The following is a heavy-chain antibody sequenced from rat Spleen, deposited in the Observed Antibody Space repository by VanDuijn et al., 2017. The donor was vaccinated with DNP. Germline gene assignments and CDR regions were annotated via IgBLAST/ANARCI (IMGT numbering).Heavy chain of an antibody. CDR2: ISTSGGST. Sequence: EVQLVESGGGLVQPGRSLKLSCAASGFTFTNYGMAWVRQAPKKGLEWVASISTSGGSTYYRDSVKGRFTVSRDNAKSTLYLQMDSLRSEDTATYYCARWGRDYWGQGVMVTVSS. CDR1: GFTFTNYG. CDR3: ARWGRDY. J-gene: IGHJ2*01. V-gene: IGHV5S13*01.